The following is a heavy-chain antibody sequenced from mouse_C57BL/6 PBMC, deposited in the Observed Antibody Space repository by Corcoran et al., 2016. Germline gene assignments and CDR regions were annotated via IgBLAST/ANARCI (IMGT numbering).Heavy chain of an antibody. D-gene: IGHD1-1*01. CDR1: GYTFTTYG. J-gene: IGHJ1*03. CDR3: AREGTTVVEFGYFDV. CDR2: INTYSGVP. V-gene: IGHV9-3*01. Sequence: QIQLVRSGPELKKPGETVKIACKATGYTFTTYGMSWVKQAPGKGIKWMGWINTYSGVPTYADDFKGRFAFSLETSASTAYLQINNLKNEDTATYFCAREGTTVVEFGYFDVCGTGTTVTVSS.